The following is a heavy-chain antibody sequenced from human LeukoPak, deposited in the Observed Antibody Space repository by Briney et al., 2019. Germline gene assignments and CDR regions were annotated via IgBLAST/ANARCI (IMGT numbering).Heavy chain of an antibody. Sequence: PSETLSLTCTVSGGSINSDYWSWIRQSAGKGLEWIGRIYTTGTTNYKPSLKSRVTMSVDKSKNQFSLKLSSVTAADTAVYYCARKGMDDAFDIWGQGTMVTVSS. CDR1: GGSINSDY. CDR3: ARKGMDDAFDI. V-gene: IGHV4-4*07. CDR2: IYTTGTT. J-gene: IGHJ3*02.